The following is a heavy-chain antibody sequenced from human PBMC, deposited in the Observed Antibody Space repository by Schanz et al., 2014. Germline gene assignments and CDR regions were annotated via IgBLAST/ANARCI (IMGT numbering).Heavy chain of an antibody. V-gene: IGHV1-18*04. Sequence: VQLEQSGAEVKKPGSSMKVSCKASGGTFSTYPINWVRQAPGQGLEWMGWISAYNGNTNYAQKLQGRVTMTTDTSTSTAYMELRSLRSDDTAVYYCARGGYSSGWYDRDIAHFDYWGQGTLVTVSS. CDR2: ISAYNGNT. J-gene: IGHJ4*02. CDR3: ARGGYSSGWYDRDIAHFDY. CDR1: GGTFSTYP. D-gene: IGHD6-19*01.